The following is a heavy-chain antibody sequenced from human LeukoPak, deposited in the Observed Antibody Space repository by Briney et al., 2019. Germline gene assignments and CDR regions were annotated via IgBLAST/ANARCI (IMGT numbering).Heavy chain of an antibody. D-gene: IGHD6-19*01. CDR3: VRGGWSMDY. CDR1: GGSISSYY. V-gene: IGHV4-59*01. CDR2: IYYSGST. Sequence: SETLSLTCTVSGGSISSYYWSWIRQPPGKGLEWIGYIYYSGSTNYNPSLKSRVTISVDTSKNEFSLKLSSVTAADTAVYYCVRGGWSMDYWGQGTLVTVSS. J-gene: IGHJ4*02.